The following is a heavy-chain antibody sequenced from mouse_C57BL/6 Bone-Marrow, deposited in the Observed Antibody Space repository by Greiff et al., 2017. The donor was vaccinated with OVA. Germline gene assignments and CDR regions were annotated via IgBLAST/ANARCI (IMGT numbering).Heavy chain of an antibody. Sequence: VQLQQSVAELVRPGASVKLSCTASGFNIKNTYMHWVKQRPEQGLEWIGRIDPANDNTKYAPKFQGKATMTADTSSTTAYLQLSSLLSEDTAVYCCARGNFGSSFYAMDYWGQGTSVTVSS. D-gene: IGHD1-1*01. J-gene: IGHJ4*01. CDR1: GFNIKNTY. CDR3: ARGNFGSSFYAMDY. V-gene: IGHV14-3*01. CDR2: IDPANDNT.